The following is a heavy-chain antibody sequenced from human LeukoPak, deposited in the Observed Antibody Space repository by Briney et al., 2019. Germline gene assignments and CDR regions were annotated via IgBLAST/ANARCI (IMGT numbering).Heavy chain of an antibody. CDR3: ARHYGP. J-gene: IGHJ5*02. CDR2: IYDSGST. CDR1: GGSIRSSYYY. Sequence: PSETLSLTCTVSGGSIRSSYYYWGWIRQPPGKGLEWIGSIYDSGSTYYNPSLKSRVTISVDTSKNQFSLKLNSVTAADMAVYYCARHYGPRGQGTLVTVSS. D-gene: IGHD3-10*01. V-gene: IGHV4-39*01.